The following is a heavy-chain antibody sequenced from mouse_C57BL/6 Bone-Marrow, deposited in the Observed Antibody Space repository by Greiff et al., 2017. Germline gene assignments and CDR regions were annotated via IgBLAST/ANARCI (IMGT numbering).Heavy chain of an antibody. J-gene: IGHJ4*01. V-gene: IGHV5-4*01. CDR1: GFTFSSYA. CDR3: ARENWYAMDY. CDR2: ISDGGSYT. D-gene: IGHD4-1*01. Sequence: EVNLVESGGGLVKPGGSLKLSCAASGFTFSSYAMSWVRQTPEKRLEWVATISDGGSYTYYPDNVKGRFTISRDNAKNNLYLQMSHLKSEDTAMYYCARENWYAMDYWGQGTSVTVSS.